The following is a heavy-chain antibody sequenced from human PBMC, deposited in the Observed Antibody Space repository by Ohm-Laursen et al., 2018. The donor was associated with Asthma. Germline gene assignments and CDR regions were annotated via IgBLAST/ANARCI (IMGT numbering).Heavy chain of an antibody. CDR3: ARAHGYYYYGMDV. J-gene: IGHJ6*02. Sequence: SLRLSCAASGFTFSSSYMVWVRQVPGKGLECISYITPSSSPIHYSDSVKGRFTISRDNSKNTLYLQMNGLRAEDTAVYYCARAHGYYYYGMDVWGQGTTVTVSS. CDR2: ITPSSSPI. CDR1: GFTFSSSY. V-gene: IGHV3-48*01.